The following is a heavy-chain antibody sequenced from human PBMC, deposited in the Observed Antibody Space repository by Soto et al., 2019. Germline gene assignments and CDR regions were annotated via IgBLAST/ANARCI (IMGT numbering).Heavy chain of an antibody. D-gene: IGHD3-3*01. J-gene: IGHJ4*02. Sequence: ASVKVSCKASGYTFTSYAMHWVRQAPGQRLEWMGWINAGNGNTKYSQKFQGRVTITRDTSASTAYMELSSVRSEDTAVYYCARERRTAIFGVAPLGYWGQGTLVTV. V-gene: IGHV1-3*01. CDR1: GYTFTSYA. CDR2: INAGNGNT. CDR3: ARERRTAIFGVAPLGY.